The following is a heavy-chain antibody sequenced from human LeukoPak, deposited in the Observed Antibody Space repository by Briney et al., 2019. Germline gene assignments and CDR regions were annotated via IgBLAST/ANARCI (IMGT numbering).Heavy chain of an antibody. CDR3: ARGGISSTNDY. CDR1: GGSFSGYY. V-gene: IGHV4-34*01. J-gene: IGHJ4*02. Sequence: SETLSLTCTVFGGSFSGYYWSWVRQPPGKGLEWIGQINHSGSTTYNPSLRSRVTISLDTSKYQFSLKLSSVTAADTAVHYCARGGISSTNDYWGQGTLVSVSS. CDR2: INHSGST. D-gene: IGHD1-14*01.